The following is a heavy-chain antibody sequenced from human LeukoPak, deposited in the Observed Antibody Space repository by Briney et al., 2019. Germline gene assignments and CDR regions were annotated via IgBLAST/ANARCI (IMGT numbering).Heavy chain of an antibody. V-gene: IGHV3-23*01. CDR1: GFTFSSYA. Sequence: GGSLRLSCAASGFTFSSYAMTCGRQAPGEGLEWVSVISGRGGSTYYADSVKGRFTISRDNTKTTLYLQMNSLRADDTAVYYCAKDREWDDYAEYVYWGQGTLVTVSS. CDR3: AKDREWDDYAEYVY. CDR2: ISGRGGST. D-gene: IGHD4-17*01. J-gene: IGHJ4*02.